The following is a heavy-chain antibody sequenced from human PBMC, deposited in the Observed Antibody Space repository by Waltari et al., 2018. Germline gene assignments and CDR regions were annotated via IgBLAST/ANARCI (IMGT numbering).Heavy chain of an antibody. CDR1: GGSFSGYY. J-gene: IGHJ6*03. CDR3: ARGRGYGGYYYYYMDV. CDR2: INHSGST. Sequence: QVQLQQWGAGLLKPSETLSLTCAVYGGSFSGYYWSWIRQPPGKGLEWIGEINHSGSTNYNPSLKSRVTISVDTSKNQFSLKLSSVTAADTAVYYCARGRGYGGYYYYYMDVWGKGTTVTVSS. V-gene: IGHV4-34*01. D-gene: IGHD5-18*01.